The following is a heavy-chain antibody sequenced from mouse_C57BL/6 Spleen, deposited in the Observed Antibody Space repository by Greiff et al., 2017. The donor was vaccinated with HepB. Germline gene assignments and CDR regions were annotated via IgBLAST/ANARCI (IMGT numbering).Heavy chain of an antibody. V-gene: IGHV1-15*01. D-gene: IGHD2-2*01. CDR1: GYTFTDYE. J-gene: IGHJ3*01. CDR2: IDPETGGT. CDR3: TREWGYPFAY. Sequence: QVHVKQSGAELVRPGASVTLSCKASGYTFTDYEMHWVKQTPVHGLEWIGAIDPETGGTAYNQKFKGKAILTADKSSSTAYMELRSLTSEDSAVYYCTREWGYPFAYWGQGTLVTVSA.